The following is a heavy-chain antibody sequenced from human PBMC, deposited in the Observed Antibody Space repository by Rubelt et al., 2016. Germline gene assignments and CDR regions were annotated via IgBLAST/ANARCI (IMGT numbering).Heavy chain of an antibody. CDR2: IRYDGNNK. J-gene: IGHJ4*02. D-gene: IGHD6-13*01. V-gene: IGHV3-30*02. Sequence: VQLVESGGGLVKPGGSLRLSCGASGFTFSNYGMHWVRQAPGKGLEWVAFIRYDGNNKYYADSVKGRFTISRDNAKNTLYLQMNSLRAEDTAVYYCVSSSLDYWGQGTLVTVSS. CDR3: VSSSLDY. CDR1: GFTFSNYG.